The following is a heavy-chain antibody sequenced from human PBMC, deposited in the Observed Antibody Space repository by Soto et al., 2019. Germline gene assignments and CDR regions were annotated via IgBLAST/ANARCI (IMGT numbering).Heavy chain of an antibody. J-gene: IGHJ4*02. Sequence: PSETLSLTCTVSGCSISSSGYYWGWIRQPPGKGLEWIGSIYYSGSTYSNPSLKRRVTISADTSKNQFSLKLSSVTAADTAVYYCARCYGSGTWGDYWGQGTLVTVSS. CDR2: IYYSGST. D-gene: IGHD3-10*01. CDR3: ARCYGSGTWGDY. CDR1: GCSISSSGYY. V-gene: IGHV4-39*01.